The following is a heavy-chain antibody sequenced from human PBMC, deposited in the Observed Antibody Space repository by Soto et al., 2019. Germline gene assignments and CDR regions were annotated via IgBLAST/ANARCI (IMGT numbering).Heavy chain of an antibody. CDR2: ISSSGRTI. CDR1: GFTFTRYS. CDR3: ARESEDLTSNFDY. V-gene: IGHV3-48*04. Sequence: GGSLRLSCAASGFTFTRYSMNWVRQAPGKGLEWVSYISSSGRTISYADPVKGRFSISRDNAKNSLYLQMNSLRGEDTAVYYCARESEDLTSNFDYWGQGTLVTVSS. J-gene: IGHJ4*02.